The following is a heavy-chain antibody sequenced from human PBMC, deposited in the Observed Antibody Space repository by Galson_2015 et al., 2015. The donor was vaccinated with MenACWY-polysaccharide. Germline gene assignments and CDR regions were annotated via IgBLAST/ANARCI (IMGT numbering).Heavy chain of an antibody. V-gene: IGHV3-48*02. CDR2: ISSTSSAI. CDR3: ARDNMVAGAVDI. J-gene: IGHJ3*02. D-gene: IGHD5-12*01. CDR1: GFTFSYYN. Sequence: SLRLSCAASGFTFSYYNMDWVRQAPGKGLEWVSYISSTSSAIYYADSVKGRFTTSRDNAKNSLYLQVNSLRDEDTAIYYCARDNMVAGAVDIWGQGTMVAVSS.